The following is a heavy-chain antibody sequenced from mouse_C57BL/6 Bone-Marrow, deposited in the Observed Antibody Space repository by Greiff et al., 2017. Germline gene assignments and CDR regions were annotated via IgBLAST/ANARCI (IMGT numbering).Heavy chain of an antibody. J-gene: IGHJ3*01. V-gene: IGHV3-1*01. CDR2: ISYSGST. Sequence: EVKLVESGPGMVKPSQSLSLTCTVTGYSITRGYDWHWIRHFPGNKLEWMGYISYSGSTNYNPSLKSRISITHDTSKNHFFLKLNSVTTEDTATYYCARTHYYGSFAYWGQGTLVTVSA. CDR1: GYSITRGYD. D-gene: IGHD1-1*01. CDR3: ARTHYYGSFAY.